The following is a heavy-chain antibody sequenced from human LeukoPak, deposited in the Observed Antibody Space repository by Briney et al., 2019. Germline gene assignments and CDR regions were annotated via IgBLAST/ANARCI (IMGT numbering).Heavy chain of an antibody. CDR1: GFTFSSYE. CDR2: ISSSGSTI. Sequence: GGSLRLSCAASGFTFSSYEMNWVRQAPGKGLEWVSYISSSGSTIYYADSVKGRFTISRDNAKNSLYLQMNSLRAEDTAVYYCARDPRYCSGGSCYFPTFYFDYWGQGTLVTVSS. D-gene: IGHD2-15*01. V-gene: IGHV3-48*03. J-gene: IGHJ4*02. CDR3: ARDPRYCSGGSCYFPTFYFDY.